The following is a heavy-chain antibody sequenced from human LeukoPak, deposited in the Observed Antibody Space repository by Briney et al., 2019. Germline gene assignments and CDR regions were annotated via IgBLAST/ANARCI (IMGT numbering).Heavy chain of an antibody. CDR1: GCSISSGDYY. Sequence: SQTLSLTCTVSGCSISSGDYYWSWLRQPPGKGLEWIGYIYYSGSTYYNPSLKSRVTISVDTSKNQLSLKLTSVTAADTAVYYCARRYYYDSRIDPWGRGTLVTVSS. CDR3: ARRYYYDSRIDP. D-gene: IGHD3-22*01. CDR2: IYYSGST. J-gene: IGHJ5*02. V-gene: IGHV4-30-4*01.